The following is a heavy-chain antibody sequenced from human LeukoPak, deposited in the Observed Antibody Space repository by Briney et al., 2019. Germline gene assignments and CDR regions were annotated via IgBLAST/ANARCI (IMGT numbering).Heavy chain of an antibody. CDR2: IYYSGST. Sequence: PSETLSLTCTVSGGSISSYYWSWIRQPPGKGLEWIGYIYYSGSTNYNPSLESRVTISVDTSKNQFSLRLSSVTAADTAVYYCASGEGYSYGLDYWGQGTLVTVSS. D-gene: IGHD5-18*01. V-gene: IGHV4-59*01. CDR3: ASGEGYSYGLDY. J-gene: IGHJ4*02. CDR1: GGSISSYY.